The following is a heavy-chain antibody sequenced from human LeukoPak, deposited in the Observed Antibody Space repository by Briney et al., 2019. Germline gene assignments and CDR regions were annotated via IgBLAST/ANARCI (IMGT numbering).Heavy chain of an antibody. CDR1: AYSISSGYY. Sequence: SETLSLTCTVSAYSISSGYYWGWIRQPPGKGLEWIGSIYHSGSTYYNPSLKSRVTISVDTSKNQFSLRLTSVTAADTAVYYCARVVQSTDSSGFYLPEYFQHWGQGTLVTVSS. CDR2: IYHSGST. CDR3: ARVVQSTDSSGFYLPEYFQH. V-gene: IGHV4-38-2*02. J-gene: IGHJ1*01. D-gene: IGHD3-22*01.